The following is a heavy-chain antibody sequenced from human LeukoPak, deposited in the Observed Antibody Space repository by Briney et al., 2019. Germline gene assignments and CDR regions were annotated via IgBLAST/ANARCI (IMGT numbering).Heavy chain of an antibody. V-gene: IGHV4-4*07. CDR1: GGSISSYY. CDR3: ARAPAWGYYYGMDV. Sequence: KTSETLSLTCTVSGGSISSYYWSWIRQPAGKGLEWIGRIYTSGSTNYNPSLKSRVTMSVGTSKNQFSLKLSSVTAADTAVYYCARAPAWGYYYGMDVWGQGTTVTVSS. D-gene: IGHD2-2*01. J-gene: IGHJ6*02. CDR2: IYTSGST.